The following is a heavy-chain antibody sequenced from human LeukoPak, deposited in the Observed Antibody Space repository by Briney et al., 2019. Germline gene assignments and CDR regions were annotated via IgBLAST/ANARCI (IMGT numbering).Heavy chain of an antibody. CDR3: AGHNNWDHIDY. CDR1: GGSISSSSYY. CDR2: IYYSGST. V-gene: IGHV4-61*05. J-gene: IGHJ4*02. D-gene: IGHD1-1*01. Sequence: SETLSLTCTVSGGSISSSSYYWSWIRQPPGKGLEWIGYIYYSGSTNYNPSLKSRVTISVDTSKNQFSLKLSSVTAADTAVYYCAGHNNWDHIDYWGQGTLVTVSS.